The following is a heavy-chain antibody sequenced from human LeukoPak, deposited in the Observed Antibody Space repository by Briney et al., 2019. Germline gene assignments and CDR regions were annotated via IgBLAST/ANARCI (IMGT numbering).Heavy chain of an antibody. D-gene: IGHD5-18*01. CDR3: ATGGYSYGRYYYYYGIDV. CDR1: GGSISSYY. Sequence: SETLSLTCTVSGGSISSYYWSWIRQPPGKGLEWIGYIYYSGSTNYNPSLKSRVTVSVDTSKNQFSLKLSSVTAADTAVYYCATGGYSYGRYYYYYGIDVWGKGTTVTVSS. V-gene: IGHV4-59*01. CDR2: IYYSGST. J-gene: IGHJ6*04.